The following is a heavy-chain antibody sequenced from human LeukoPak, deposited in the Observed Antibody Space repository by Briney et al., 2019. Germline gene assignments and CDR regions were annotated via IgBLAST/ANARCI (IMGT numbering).Heavy chain of an antibody. CDR3: ARDRSPTVTPRWYVDY. CDR1: GFTFSSYE. CDR2: IISNGSTT. J-gene: IGHJ4*02. Sequence: PGGSLTLSCAASGFTFSSYEMKWVRQAPGKGRGWVSYIISNGSTTYYADSVKDRFTISRDHAKNPPYLPLNSLRAAHPAVYYCARDRSPTVTPRWYVDYWGQGTLVTVSS. D-gene: IGHD4-11*01. V-gene: IGHV3-48*03.